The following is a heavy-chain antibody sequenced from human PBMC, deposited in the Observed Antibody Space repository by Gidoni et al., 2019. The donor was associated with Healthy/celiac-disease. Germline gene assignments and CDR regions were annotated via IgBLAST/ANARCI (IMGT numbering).Heavy chain of an antibody. CDR3: ARQAAAGTNWFDP. J-gene: IGHJ5*02. CDR2: IYYCWST. Sequence: QVQLQESGPGLVTPSETLSLTCTVSGCSISSYYWSLIRQTPGKGLEWIGYIYYCWSTNYNPALKSRVTISVDTSKNQFSLKLSSVTAADTAVYYCARQAAAGTNWFDPWGQGTLVTVSS. CDR1: GCSISSYY. V-gene: IGHV4-59*08. D-gene: IGHD6-13*01.